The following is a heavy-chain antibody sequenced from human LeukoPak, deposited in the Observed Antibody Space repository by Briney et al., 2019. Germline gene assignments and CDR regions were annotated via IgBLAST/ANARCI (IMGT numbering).Heavy chain of an antibody. CDR1: GFDFSNYG. V-gene: IGHV3-30*02. CDR3: VKSSSSQTAEDF. CDR2: IQYDGINK. J-gene: IGHJ4*02. Sequence: GGSLRLSCAASGFDFSNYGMHWVRQAPGKGLEWVTFIQYDGINKYYGDSVRGRFTISRDNSKNTLYLQMHSLRVEDTAMYYCVKSSSSQTAEDFWGQATLVTVSS. D-gene: IGHD2-21*02.